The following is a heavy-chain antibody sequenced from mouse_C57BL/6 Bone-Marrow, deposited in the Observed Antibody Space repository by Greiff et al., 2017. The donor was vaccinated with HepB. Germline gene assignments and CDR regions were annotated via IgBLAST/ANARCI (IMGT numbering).Heavy chain of an antibody. CDR3: AGWGGSSYGWYFDV. D-gene: IGHD1-1*01. J-gene: IGHJ1*03. V-gene: IGHV1-81*01. CDR2: IYPRSGNT. Sequence: QVQLQQSGAELARPGASVKLSCTASGYTFTSYGIRWVKQRTGQGLEWIGEIYPRSGNTYYNEKFKGKATLTADKSSSTAYMELRSLTSEDSAVYFWAGWGGSSYGWYFDVWGTGTTVTVSA. CDR1: GYTFTSYG.